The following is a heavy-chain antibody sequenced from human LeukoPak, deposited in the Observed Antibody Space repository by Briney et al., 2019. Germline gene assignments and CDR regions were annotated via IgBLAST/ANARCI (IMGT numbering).Heavy chain of an antibody. CDR1: GGSISSSSYY. V-gene: IGHV4-39*01. CDR3: ARLSCSTSCYYNWFDP. Sequence: PSETLSLTCTVSGGSISSSSYYWGWIRQPPGKGLEWFGSIYYSGSTYYNPSLKSRVTISVDTSKNQFSLKLSSVTAADTAVYYCARLSCSTSCYYNWFDPWGQGTLVTVSS. CDR2: IYYSGST. D-gene: IGHD2-2*01. J-gene: IGHJ5*02.